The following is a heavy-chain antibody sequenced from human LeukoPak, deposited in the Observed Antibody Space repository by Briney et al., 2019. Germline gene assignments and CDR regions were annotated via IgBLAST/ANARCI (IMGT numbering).Heavy chain of an antibody. J-gene: IGHJ4*02. CDR3: AKDGITMIVVVISYFDY. V-gene: IGHV3-23*01. Sequence: GGSLRLSCAASGFTFSSYAMCWVRQAPGKGLEWVSAISGSGGSTYYADSVKGRFTISRDNSKNTLYLQMNSLRAEDTAVYYCAKDGITMIVVVISYFDYWGQGTLVTVSS. D-gene: IGHD3-22*01. CDR1: GFTFSSYA. CDR2: ISGSGGST.